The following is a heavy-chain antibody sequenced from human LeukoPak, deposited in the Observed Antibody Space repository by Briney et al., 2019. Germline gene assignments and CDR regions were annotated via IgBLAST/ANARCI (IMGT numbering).Heavy chain of an antibody. V-gene: IGHV4-39*01. J-gene: IGHJ5*02. CDR3: ARHVGDSSSFYLLSWFDP. CDR2: IYYSGST. CDR1: GGSISSSSYY. Sequence: SETLSLTCTVSGGSISSSSYYWGWIRQPPGKGLEWIGSIYYSGSTYYNPSLKSRVTISVDTSKNQFSLKLSSVTAADTAVYYCARHVGDSSSFYLLSWFDPWGQGTLVTVSS. D-gene: IGHD3-22*01.